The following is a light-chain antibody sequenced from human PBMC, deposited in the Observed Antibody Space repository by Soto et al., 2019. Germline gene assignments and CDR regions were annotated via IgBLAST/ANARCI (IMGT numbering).Light chain of an antibody. V-gene: IGKV3-20*01. CDR2: DAS. J-gene: IGKJ3*01. Sequence: ETVLTQSPGTLSLSPGERATLGCRASQSVSSTGLAWYQQKPGQAPRLLIYDASRRATGISDRFSGSGSGTDCTFTRSILEPEDFARYYCQHYGGSSRRFSLGPGTKVYI. CDR1: QSVSSTG. CDR3: QHYGGSSRRFS.